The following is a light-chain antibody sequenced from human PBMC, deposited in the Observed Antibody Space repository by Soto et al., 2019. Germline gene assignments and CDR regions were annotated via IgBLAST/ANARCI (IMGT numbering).Light chain of an antibody. CDR3: SSYTSSSTLV. J-gene: IGLJ1*01. CDR1: SSDVGGYNY. V-gene: IGLV2-14*01. CDR2: EVS. Sequence: QSVLTQPASVSGSPGQSITISCTGTSSDVGGYNYVSWYQQHPGKAPKLMIYEVSNRPSGVSNRFSGSKSGNTASLTISVLQAEDEADYYCSSYTSSSTLVFGTGTKLTVL.